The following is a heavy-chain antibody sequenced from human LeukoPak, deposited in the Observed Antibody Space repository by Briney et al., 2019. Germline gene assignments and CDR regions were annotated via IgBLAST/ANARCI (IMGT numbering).Heavy chain of an antibody. CDR2: ISGSGGST. CDR3: ARVYSSSWYSGYLYMDV. V-gene: IGHV3-23*01. CDR1: GFTFSSYA. J-gene: IGHJ6*03. Sequence: PGGSLRLSCAASGFTFSSYAMSWVRQAPGKGLEWVSAISGSGGSTYYADSVEGRFTISRDNSKNTLYLQMSSLRAEDTAVYYCARVYSSSWYSGYLYMDVWGKGTTVTVSS. D-gene: IGHD6-13*01.